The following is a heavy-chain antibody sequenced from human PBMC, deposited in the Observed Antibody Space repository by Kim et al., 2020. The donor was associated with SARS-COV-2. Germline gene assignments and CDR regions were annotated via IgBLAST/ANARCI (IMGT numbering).Heavy chain of an antibody. Sequence: ASVKVSCKASGYTFTGYYMHWVRQAPGQGLAWMGWINPNSGGTNYAQKFQGRVTMTRDTSISTAYMELSRLRSDDTAVYYCAREGRHDYGRLLRPYNWFDPWGQGTLVTVSS. J-gene: IGHJ5*02. CDR1: GYTFTGYY. D-gene: IGHD4-17*01. V-gene: IGHV1-2*02. CDR3: AREGRHDYGRLLRPYNWFDP. CDR2: INPNSGGT.